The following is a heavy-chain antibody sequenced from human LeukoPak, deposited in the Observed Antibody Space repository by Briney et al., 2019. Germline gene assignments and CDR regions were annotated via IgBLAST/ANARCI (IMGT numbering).Heavy chain of an antibody. V-gene: IGHV4-30-4*01. CDR2: IYYSGST. J-gene: IGHJ4*02. D-gene: IGHD3-10*01. Sequence: SETLSLTCTVSGGSISGHYWSWIRQPPGKGLEWIGYIYYSGSTYYNPSLKSRVTISVDTSKNQYSLKLSSVTAADTAVYYCAAAMVRGVSDYWGQGTLVTVSS. CDR1: GGSISGHY. CDR3: AAAMVRGVSDY.